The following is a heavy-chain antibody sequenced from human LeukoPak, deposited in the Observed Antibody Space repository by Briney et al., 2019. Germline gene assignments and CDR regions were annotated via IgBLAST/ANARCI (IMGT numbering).Heavy chain of an antibody. D-gene: IGHD6-19*01. CDR1: GGTFSRYT. V-gene: IGHV1-69*02. Sequence: GASVKVSCKASGGTFSRYTISWVRQAPGQGLEWMGRIIPILGIANYAQKFQGRVTITADKSTSTAYMELSSLRSEDTAVYYCARAAIAVAGTSIDAFDIWGQGTMVTVSS. J-gene: IGHJ3*02. CDR2: IIPILGIA. CDR3: ARAAIAVAGTSIDAFDI.